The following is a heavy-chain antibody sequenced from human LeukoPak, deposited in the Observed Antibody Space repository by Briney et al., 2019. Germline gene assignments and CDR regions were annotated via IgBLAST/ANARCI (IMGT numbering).Heavy chain of an antibody. J-gene: IGHJ4*02. D-gene: IGHD3-3*01. CDR3: AHRGMLFGVVITFDY. V-gene: IGHV2-5*02. CDR1: GFSLSSNGVG. CDR2: SFWDDNQ. Sequence: SGPTLVNPTQTLTLTCSFSGFSLSSNGVGVGWIRQPPGKALEWLAFSFWDDNQHYNPSLKTRLTITKDTSKNQVVLTMTNMDPVDTATYYCAHRGMLFGVVITFDYWSQGTLVTVSS.